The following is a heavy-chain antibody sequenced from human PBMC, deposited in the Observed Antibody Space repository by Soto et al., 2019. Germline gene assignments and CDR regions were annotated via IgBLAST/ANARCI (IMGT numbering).Heavy chain of an antibody. Sequence: GGSLRLSCAASGFTFSSYAMSWVRQAPGKGLEWASVISGSGGSTYYADSVKGRFTISRDNSKNTLYLQMNSLRAEDTAVYYCAKVYDFWSGPVDYWGQGTLVTVSS. J-gene: IGHJ4*02. CDR3: AKVYDFWSGPVDY. D-gene: IGHD3-3*01. CDR2: ISGSGGST. V-gene: IGHV3-23*01. CDR1: GFTFSSYA.